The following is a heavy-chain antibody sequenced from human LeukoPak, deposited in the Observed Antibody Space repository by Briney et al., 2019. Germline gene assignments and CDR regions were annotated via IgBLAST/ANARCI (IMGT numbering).Heavy chain of an antibody. D-gene: IGHD6-13*01. J-gene: IGHJ5*02. CDR2: IIPIFGTA. CDR3: ARASDQQPGWFDP. V-gene: IGHV1-69*05. Sequence: ASVKVSCKASGGTFSSYAISWVRQAPGQGLEWMGGIIPIFGTANYAQKFQGRVTMTTDTSTSTAYMELRSLRSDDTAVYYCARASDQQPGWFDPWGQGTLVTVSS. CDR1: GGTFSSYA.